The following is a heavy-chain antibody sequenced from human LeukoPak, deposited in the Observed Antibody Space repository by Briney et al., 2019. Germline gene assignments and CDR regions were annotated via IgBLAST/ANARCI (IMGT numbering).Heavy chain of an antibody. V-gene: IGHV4-34*01. J-gene: IGHJ4*02. D-gene: IGHD3-10*01. Sequence: SETLSLTCAVYGGSFSGYYWTWFRQPPGKGLEWIGEFNHSWGAKYNPSLKSRATISVDTSKNHLSLSLNSVTAADTAVYYCAASLWFGIYPDYWGQGSLVTVSS. CDR3: AASLWFGIYPDY. CDR1: GGSFSGYY. CDR2: FNHSWGA.